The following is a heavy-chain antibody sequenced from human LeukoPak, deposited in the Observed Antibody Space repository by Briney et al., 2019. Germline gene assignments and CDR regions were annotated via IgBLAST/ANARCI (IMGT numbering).Heavy chain of an antibody. V-gene: IGHV5-51*01. CDR1: GHTFTNSW. D-gene: IGHD2-8*01. CDR2: IYPDDSDT. CDR3: ARSAGHCSDGLCYAYNWFDL. J-gene: IGHJ5*02. Sequence: GESLKISCEASGHTFTNSWIAWVRQKPGKGPEWMGLIYPDDSDTRYNPSFQGQVIISADKSISTAYLQWSSLKAPDTAMYYCARSAGHCSDGLCYAYNWFDLWGQGTLVTVSS.